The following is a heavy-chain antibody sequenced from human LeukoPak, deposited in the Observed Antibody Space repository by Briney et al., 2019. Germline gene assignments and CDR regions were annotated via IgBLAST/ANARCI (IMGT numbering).Heavy chain of an antibody. V-gene: IGHV1-2*02. Sequence: ASVKVSCKASGYTFTGYYMHWVRQAPGQGLEWMGWINPNSGGTNYAQKFQGRVTMTRDTSISSAYMELRRLRSDDTAVYYCASTASYYYYMDVWGKGTTVTVSS. CDR1: GYTFTGYY. J-gene: IGHJ6*03. CDR3: ASTASYYYYMDV. CDR2: INPNSGGT.